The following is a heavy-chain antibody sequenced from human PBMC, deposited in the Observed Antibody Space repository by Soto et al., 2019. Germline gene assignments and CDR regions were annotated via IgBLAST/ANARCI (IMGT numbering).Heavy chain of an antibody. CDR2: IYTSGST. D-gene: IGHD6-13*01. V-gene: IGHV4-4*07. J-gene: IGHJ5*02. CDR1: GGSISSYY. Sequence: PSETLSLTCTVSGGSISSYYWSWIRQPAGKGLEWIGRIYTSGSTTYNPSLKSRVTMSVDTSKNQFSLQLSSVTAADTAVYYCARVVLQQQLVGAVWFDPWGQGTLVTVSS. CDR3: ARVVLQQQLVGAVWFDP.